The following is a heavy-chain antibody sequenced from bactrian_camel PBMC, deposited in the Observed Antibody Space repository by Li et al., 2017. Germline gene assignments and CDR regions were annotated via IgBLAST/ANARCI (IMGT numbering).Heavy chain of an antibody. J-gene: IGHJ4*01. Sequence: HVQLVESGGGPVQAGGSLRLSCVASGDTRSSYCTAWFRQAPGKEREGVAAAGDDDVTSYTDSVKGRFTISIDTANNTLYLQMDNLKPEDTAMYCCAANKPPCYYSETLAAQADDFNHWGQGTQVTVS. CDR3: AANKPPCYYSETLAAQADDFNH. CDR1: GDTRSSYC. D-gene: IGHD2*01. V-gene: IGHV3S26*01. CDR2: AGDDDVT.